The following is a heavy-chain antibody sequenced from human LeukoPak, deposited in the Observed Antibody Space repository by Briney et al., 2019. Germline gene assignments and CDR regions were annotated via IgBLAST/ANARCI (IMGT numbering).Heavy chain of an antibody. V-gene: IGHV4-59*11. CDR2: IYNSDSGST. J-gene: IGHJ4*02. D-gene: IGHD3-10*01. CDR1: GGSISGHY. CDR3: ARGGHYGLDY. Sequence: SETLSLTCIVSGGSISGHYWSWIRQPPGMGLEWIGYIYNSDSGSTNYNPSLKSRVTISVDTSKNQFSLKLSSVTAADTAVYYCARGGHYGLDYWGQGTLVTVSS.